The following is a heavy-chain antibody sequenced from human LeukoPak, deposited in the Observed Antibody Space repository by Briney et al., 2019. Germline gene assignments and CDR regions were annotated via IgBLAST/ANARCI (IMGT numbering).Heavy chain of an antibody. CDR1: GGSISSYY. V-gene: IGHV4-4*07. D-gene: IGHD3-10*01. Sequence: SETLSLTCAVSGGSISSYYWSWIRQPAGKGLEWIGRIYTSGSTNYNPSLRSRVTMSVDTSENQFSLKLSSVTAADTAVYYCARVPLLWFGELPTAFDPWGQGTLVTVSS. CDR2: IYTSGST. CDR3: ARVPLLWFGELPTAFDP. J-gene: IGHJ5*02.